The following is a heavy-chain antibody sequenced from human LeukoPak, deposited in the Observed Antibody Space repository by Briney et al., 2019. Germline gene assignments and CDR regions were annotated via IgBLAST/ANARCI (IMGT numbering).Heavy chain of an antibody. CDR3: GRGNYCGNTRCHGYYYMDV. CDR1: SGSVSSGTYY. Sequence: NPSETLSLTCTVSSGSVSSGTYYWTWIRQPAGKGLEWIGHIYSGGGTNYNPSLKSRVTISTDTSKTQFSLMLSSVTAADTAVYYCGRGNYCGNTRCHGYYYMDVWGKGATVTVSS. V-gene: IGHV4-61*09. D-gene: IGHD2-2*01. CDR2: IYSGGGT. J-gene: IGHJ6*03.